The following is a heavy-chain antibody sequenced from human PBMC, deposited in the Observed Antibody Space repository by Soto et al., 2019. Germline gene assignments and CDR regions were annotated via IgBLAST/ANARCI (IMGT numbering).Heavy chain of an antibody. CDR1: GYTFTSYY. CDR3: ARAASAGRKLDY. J-gene: IGHJ4*02. CDR2: INPSGGST. Sequence: ASVKVSCKASGYTFTSYYIHWVRQAPGQGLEWMGIINPSGGSTNYAQKFQGRVTMTRDTSTSTIYMELSSLRSEDTAVYFCARAASAGRKLDYWGQGTQVTVS. V-gene: IGHV1-46*03.